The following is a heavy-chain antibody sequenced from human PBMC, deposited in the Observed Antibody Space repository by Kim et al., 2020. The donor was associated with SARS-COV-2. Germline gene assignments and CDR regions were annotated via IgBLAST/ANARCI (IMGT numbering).Heavy chain of an antibody. J-gene: IGHJ4*02. V-gene: IGHV4-39*01. D-gene: IGHD3-10*01. CDR3: ARLDYYGSGSYFPFDY. Sequence: SSKSRVTISVDTSKNQFSLQLSSVTAADTAVYYCARLDYYGSGSYFPFDYWGQGTLVTVSS.